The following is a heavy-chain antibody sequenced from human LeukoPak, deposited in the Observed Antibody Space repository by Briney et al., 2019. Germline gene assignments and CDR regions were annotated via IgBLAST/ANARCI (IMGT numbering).Heavy chain of an antibody. Sequence: GGSLRLSCAATGFTFSSYEMNWVRQAPGKGLEWVSYISSSGSTIYYADSVKGRFTISRDNAKNSLYLQMNSLRAEDTAVYYRARGVAARPFDYWGQGTLVTVSS. CDR3: ARGVAARPFDY. V-gene: IGHV3-48*03. CDR1: GFTFSSYE. D-gene: IGHD6-6*01. CDR2: ISSSGSTI. J-gene: IGHJ4*02.